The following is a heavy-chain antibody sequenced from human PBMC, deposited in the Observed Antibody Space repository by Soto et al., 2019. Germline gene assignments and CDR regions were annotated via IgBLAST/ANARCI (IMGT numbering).Heavy chain of an antibody. V-gene: IGHV2-5*02. CDR2: IFWDDDK. D-gene: IGHD5-12*01. CDR3: AHRPRGYAYYFDF. Sequence: QITLKESGPTLMKPTQTLTLTCTFSGFSLSTRGVGVAWIRQPPGKALEWLALIFWDDDKWYNPSLKSRLTITGDTSKNQVVLIMTNMDPVDTATYYCAHRPRGYAYYFDFWGQGTLVTVSS. CDR1: GFSLSTRGVG. J-gene: IGHJ4*02.